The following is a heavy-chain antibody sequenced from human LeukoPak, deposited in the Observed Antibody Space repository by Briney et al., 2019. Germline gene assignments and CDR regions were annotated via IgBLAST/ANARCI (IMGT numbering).Heavy chain of an antibody. Sequence: GGSLRLSCAASGFTFSSYEMNWVRQAPGKGLEWVSVIYSGGSTYYADSVKGRFTISRDNSKNTLYLQMNSLRAEDTAVYYCARVDGSGSYFFDYWGQGTLVTVSS. V-gene: IGHV3-66*01. J-gene: IGHJ4*02. CDR3: ARVDGSGSYFFDY. CDR2: IYSGGST. D-gene: IGHD3-10*01. CDR1: GFTFSSYE.